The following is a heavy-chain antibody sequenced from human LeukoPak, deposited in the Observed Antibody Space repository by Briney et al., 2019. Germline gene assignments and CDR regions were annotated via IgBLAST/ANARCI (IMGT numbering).Heavy chain of an antibody. Sequence: SETLSLTCTVSGGSISSSSYYWGWIRQPPGKGLEWIGNIYYTGSTYYNPSLKSRVTISVDTSKNQFSLKLSSVTAADTAVYHCVRGVRIWGQGTIVTVSS. CDR2: IYYTGST. J-gene: IGHJ3*02. V-gene: IGHV4-39*01. D-gene: IGHD3-10*01. CDR3: VRGVRI. CDR1: GGSISSSSYY.